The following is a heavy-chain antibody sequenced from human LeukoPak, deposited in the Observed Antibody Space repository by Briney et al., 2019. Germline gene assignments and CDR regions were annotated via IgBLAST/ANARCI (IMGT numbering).Heavy chain of an antibody. D-gene: IGHD2-21*02. Sequence: EASVKVSCKASGGTFSSYAISWVRQAPGQGLEWMGGIIPTFGTANYAQKFQGRVTITADESTSTAYMELSSLRSEDTAVYYCAIAYCGGDCYTDYYYGMDVWGQGTTVTVSS. V-gene: IGHV1-69*13. J-gene: IGHJ6*02. CDR3: AIAYCGGDCYTDYYYGMDV. CDR1: GGTFSSYA. CDR2: IIPTFGTA.